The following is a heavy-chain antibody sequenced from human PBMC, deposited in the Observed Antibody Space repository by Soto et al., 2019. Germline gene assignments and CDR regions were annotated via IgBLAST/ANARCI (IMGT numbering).Heavy chain of an antibody. CDR1: GYTFINFG. CDR2: ISTDKGYT. CDR3: ARDRDWGTGGNCHPEWYFDF. Sequence: VQLVQSGAEVKEPGASVKVSCKASGYTFINFGITWLRQAPGQGLEWVGWISTDKGYTTYAEKFQGRVSMTADTDTNTAYMDLSSLDSDDTAVYFGARDRDWGTGGNCHPEWYFDFWGRGNLVTVSS. V-gene: IGHV1-18*01. D-gene: IGHD2-8*02. J-gene: IGHJ2*01.